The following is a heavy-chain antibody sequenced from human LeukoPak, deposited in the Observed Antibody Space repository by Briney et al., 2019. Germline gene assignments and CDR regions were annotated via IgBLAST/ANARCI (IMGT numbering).Heavy chain of an antibody. CDR3: ARDTGARPRAFDI. J-gene: IGHJ3*02. CDR1: GDSVSTNSAA. D-gene: IGHD6-6*01. V-gene: IGHV6-1*01. CDR2: TYYRSKWYN. Sequence: SQTLSLTCAISGDSVSTNSAAWNWIRQSPSRGLEWLGRTYYRSKWYNDYAISVKSRITITPDTSKNQFSLQLNSVSPDDTAIYYCARDTGARPRAFDIWGQGTTVTVSS.